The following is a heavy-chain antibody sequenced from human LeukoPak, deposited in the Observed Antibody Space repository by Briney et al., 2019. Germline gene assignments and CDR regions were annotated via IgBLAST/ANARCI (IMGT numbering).Heavy chain of an antibody. J-gene: IGHJ4*02. V-gene: IGHV4-59*01. Sequence: SETLSLSRTVSGGSISSYYWSWIRQPPGKGLEWIGYIYYSGSTNYNPSLKSRVTISVDTSKNLFSLKLSSVTAADTAVYYCARTSGYDPNYFDYWGQGTLVTVSS. CDR1: GGSISSYY. CDR2: IYYSGST. D-gene: IGHD5-12*01. CDR3: ARTSGYDPNYFDY.